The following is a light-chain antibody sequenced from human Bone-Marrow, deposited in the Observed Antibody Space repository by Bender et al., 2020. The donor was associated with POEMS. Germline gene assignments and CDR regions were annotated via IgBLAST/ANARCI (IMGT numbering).Light chain of an antibody. CDR3: SAWDDSLSGWV. CDR2: YDY. CDR1: SSNIGNHC. Sequence: QSVVTQPPSLSEAPRQRVTISCSGSSSNIGNHCVNWYQQLPGEAPKLLIYYDYLLTPWVSDRFSASKSGTSASLAISELQSEDEALYYCSAWDDSLSGWVFGGGTKLTVL. V-gene: IGLV1-36*01. J-gene: IGLJ3*02.